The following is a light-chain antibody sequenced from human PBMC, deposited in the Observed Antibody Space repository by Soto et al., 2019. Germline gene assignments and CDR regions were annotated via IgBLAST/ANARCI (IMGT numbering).Light chain of an antibody. J-gene: IGKJ1*01. V-gene: IGKV1-5*01. Sequence: DIQMPQSPSTLSASVGDRVTITCRASQSISSWLAWYQQKPGKAPKLLIYDASSLESGVPSRFSGSGSGTEFILTISSLQPDDFATYYCQQYNSYWTFGQGTKVDIK. CDR2: DAS. CDR3: QQYNSYWT. CDR1: QSISSW.